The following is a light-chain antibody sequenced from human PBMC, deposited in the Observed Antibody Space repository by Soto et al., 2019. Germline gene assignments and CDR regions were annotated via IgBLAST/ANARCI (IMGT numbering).Light chain of an antibody. J-gene: IGLJ3*02. V-gene: IGLV2-23*01. CDR2: EGS. CDR1: SNDVGSYNS. Sequence: QFALTQPASVSGSPGQSITISCTGTSNDVGSYNSVSWYQQHPGKAPKLMIYEGSKRPSGVSNRFSGSKSGNTASLTISGLQAEDEADYYCCSYAGDSAWVFGGGTKLTVL. CDR3: CSYAGDSAWV.